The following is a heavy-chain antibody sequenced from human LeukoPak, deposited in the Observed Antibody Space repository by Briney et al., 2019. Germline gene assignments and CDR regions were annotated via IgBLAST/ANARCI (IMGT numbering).Heavy chain of an antibody. J-gene: IGHJ4*02. CDR3: ARLIVVVPAALYYFDY. D-gene: IGHD2-2*01. CDR2: INTDGSST. V-gene: IGHV3-74*01. Sequence: GGSLRLSCAASGFIFSSYWMHWVRHAPGKGLAWVSRINTDGSSTSYADSVKGRFTISRDNAKNTLYLQMNSLRVEDTAVYYCARLIVVVPAALYYFDYWGQGTLVTVSS. CDR1: GFIFSSYW.